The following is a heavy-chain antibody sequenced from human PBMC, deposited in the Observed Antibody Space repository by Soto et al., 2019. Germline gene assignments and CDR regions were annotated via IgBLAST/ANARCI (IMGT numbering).Heavy chain of an antibody. V-gene: IGHV3-15*07. CDR1: GFTFTNAC. D-gene: IGHD4-17*01. CDR2: INSEADGGTR. CDR3: AKDFGGGLTVTTYRKPTTTLFDY. Sequence: PGGSLRLSCTASGFTFTNACMNWVRQAPGKGLEWVGRINSEADGGTRDYAAPVKGRFTISRDDSKNMLYLQMDSLRAEDTAVYYCAKDFGGGLTVTTYRKPTTTLFDYWGQGTLVTVSS. J-gene: IGHJ4*02.